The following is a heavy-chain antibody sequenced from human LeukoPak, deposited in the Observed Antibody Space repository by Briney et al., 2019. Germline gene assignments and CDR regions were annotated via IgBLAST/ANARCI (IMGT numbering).Heavy chain of an antibody. D-gene: IGHD5-12*01. CDR3: ARVRATFSPHFDN. CDR1: GFTFSGYW. CDR2: INSDGSIT. Sequence: PGGSLRLSCAASGFTFSGYWMHWVRQAPGKGLMWVSRINSDGSITSYADSVKGRFTISRDNAKNTLYVQMNSLRAEDTAVYYCARVRATFSPHFDNWGQGTLVTVSS. J-gene: IGHJ4*02. V-gene: IGHV3-74*01.